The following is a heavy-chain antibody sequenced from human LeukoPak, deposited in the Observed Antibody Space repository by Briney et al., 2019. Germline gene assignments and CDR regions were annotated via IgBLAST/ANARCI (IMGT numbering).Heavy chain of an antibody. CDR2: IYYSGTT. J-gene: IGHJ4*02. CDR3: ARRGHGSGSYEDY. CDR1: GGSISSGDYY. V-gene: IGHV4-30-4*01. D-gene: IGHD3-10*01. Sequence: SQTLSLTCTVSGGSISSGDYYWSWIRQPPGKGLEWIGYIYYSGTTYYNPSLKSRVTISVDTSKNQFSLKLTSVTAADTAVYYCARRGHGSGSYEDYWGQGTLVTVSS.